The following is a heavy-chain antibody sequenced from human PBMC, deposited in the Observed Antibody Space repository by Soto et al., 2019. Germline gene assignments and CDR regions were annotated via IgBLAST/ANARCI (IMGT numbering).Heavy chain of an antibody. V-gene: IGHV3-33*08. J-gene: IGHJ3*02. D-gene: IGHD3-10*01. CDR2: IWYDGSNK. CDR3: AREDYYGSGHHAFDI. CDR1: GGSFSTYG. Sequence: GGSLRLSCAASGGSFSTYGMHWVRQAPGKGLEWVAVIWYDGSNKYYADSVKGRFTISRDNSKNTLYLQMNSLRAEDTAVYYCAREDYYGSGHHAFDIWGQGIMVTVAS.